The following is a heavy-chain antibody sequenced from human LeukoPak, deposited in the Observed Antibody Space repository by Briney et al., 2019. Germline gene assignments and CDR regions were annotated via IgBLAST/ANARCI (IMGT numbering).Heavy chain of an antibody. CDR3: ARHMDFGEGGDKDAFDI. CDR2: IYYSGST. J-gene: IGHJ3*02. D-gene: IGHD3-10*01. V-gene: IGHV4-39*01. CDR1: GGSISSSIYY. Sequence: PSETLSLTCTVSGGSISSSIYYWGWIRQPPGKGLEWIGSIYYSGSTYYNPSLKSRVTISVDTSKNQFSLKLSSVTAADTAVYYCARHMDFGEGGDKDAFDIWGQGTMVTVSS.